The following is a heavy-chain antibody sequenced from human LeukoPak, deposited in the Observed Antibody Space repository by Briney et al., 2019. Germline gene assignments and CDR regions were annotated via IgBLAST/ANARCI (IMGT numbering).Heavy chain of an antibody. J-gene: IGHJ4*02. CDR1: GFRFSNYW. Sequence: GGSLRLSCAASGFRFSNYWMGWVRQAPGKGPACVANIKTDGSETYYVDSVKGRFTISRDNAKNSLFLQMNSLRAEDTAIYYCVSAVRGSPIAYWGQGTLVSVPS. CDR3: VSAVRGSPIAY. V-gene: IGHV3-7*01. CDR2: IKTDGSET. D-gene: IGHD3-10*01.